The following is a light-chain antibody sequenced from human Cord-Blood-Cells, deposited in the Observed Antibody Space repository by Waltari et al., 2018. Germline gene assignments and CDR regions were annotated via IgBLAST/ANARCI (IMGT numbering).Light chain of an antibody. V-gene: IGKV4-1*01. CDR1: QSVLYSSNNKNY. CDR2: WAS. Sequence: DIVMTQSPDSLAVSLGERATNNCKSSQSVLYSSNNKNYLAWYQQKPGQPPKLLIYWASTRESGVPDRFSGSGSGTDFTLTISSLQAEDVAVYYCQQYYSTLPITFGQGTRLEIK. CDR3: QQYYSTLPIT. J-gene: IGKJ5*01.